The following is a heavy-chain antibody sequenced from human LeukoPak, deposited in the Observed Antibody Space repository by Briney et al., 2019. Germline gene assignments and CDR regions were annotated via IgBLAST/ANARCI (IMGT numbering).Heavy chain of an antibody. V-gene: IGHV4-61*02. D-gene: IGHD3-9*01. J-gene: IGHJ4*02. Sequence: ASETLSLTCNVSGVSIRSGSYYWSWIRQPAGKGLEWIGRIHTSGTTNYNPSLKSRVTISVGTSKSQFSLKLSSVTAADTAVYYCAREVSDYDILTGWIDYWGQGTLVSVSS. CDR3: AREVSDYDILTGWIDY. CDR1: GVSIRSGSYY. CDR2: IHTSGTT.